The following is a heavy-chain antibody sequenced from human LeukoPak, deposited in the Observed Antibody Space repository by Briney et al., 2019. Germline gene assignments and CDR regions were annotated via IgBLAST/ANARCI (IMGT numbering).Heavy chain of an antibody. D-gene: IGHD3-22*01. CDR3: ASLNRDSSGYPFDY. V-gene: IGHV3-30-3*01. CDR2: ISYDGSNK. J-gene: IGHJ4*02. CDR1: GFTFSSYA. Sequence: PGGSLRLSCAASGFTFSSYAMHWVRQAPGKGLEWVAVISYDGSNKYYADSVKGRFTIFRDNSKNTLYLQMNSLRAEDTAVYYCASLNRDSSGYPFDYWGQGTLVTVSS.